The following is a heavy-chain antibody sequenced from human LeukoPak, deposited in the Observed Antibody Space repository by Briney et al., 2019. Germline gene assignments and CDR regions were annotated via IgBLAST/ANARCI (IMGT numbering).Heavy chain of an antibody. CDR3: ARRGVVTEFDY. J-gene: IGHJ4*02. D-gene: IGHD4-23*01. CDR2: IYYSGST. CDR1: GGSISSYY. Sequence: SETLSLTCTVSGGSISSYYWSWIRQPPGKGLEWIGYIYYSGSTNYNPSLKSRVTISVDTSKNQFSLKLSSVTAADTAVYYCARRGVVTEFDYWGQGTLVTVSS. V-gene: IGHV4-59*01.